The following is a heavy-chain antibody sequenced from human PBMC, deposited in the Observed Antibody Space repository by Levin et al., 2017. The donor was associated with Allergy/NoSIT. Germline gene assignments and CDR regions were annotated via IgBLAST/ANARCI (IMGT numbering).Heavy chain of an antibody. CDR2: ISYDGSYK. V-gene: IGHV3-30*18. D-gene: IGHD3-22*01. CDR1: GFTFSNYA. Sequence: PGGSLRLSCAASGFTFSNYAMHWVRQAPGKGLEWVAVISYDGSYKYYADSVKGRFTISRDNSKNTLYLQMNSLRAEDTAVYYCAKSDDYDSSGVNWFDPWGQGTLVTVSS. CDR3: AKSDDYDSSGVNWFDP. J-gene: IGHJ5*02.